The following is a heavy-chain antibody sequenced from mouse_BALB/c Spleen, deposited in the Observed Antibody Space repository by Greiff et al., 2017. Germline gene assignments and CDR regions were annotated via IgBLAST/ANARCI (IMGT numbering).Heavy chain of an antibody. D-gene: IGHD1-1*01. Sequence: VHVKQSGAELVKPGASVKLSCTASGFNIKDTYMHWVKQRPEQGLEWIGRIDPANGNTKYDPKFQGKATITADTSSNTAYLQLSSLTSEDTAVYYCARDGSSYGYFDVWGAGTTVTVSS. CDR3: ARDGSSYGYFDV. V-gene: IGHV14-3*02. CDR2: IDPANGNT. J-gene: IGHJ1*01. CDR1: GFNIKDTY.